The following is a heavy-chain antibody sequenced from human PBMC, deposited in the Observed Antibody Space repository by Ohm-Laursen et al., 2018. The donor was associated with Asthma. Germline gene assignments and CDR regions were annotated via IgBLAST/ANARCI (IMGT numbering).Heavy chain of an antibody. CDR1: GFTLSSYG. Sequence: SLRLSCAASGFTLSSYGMHWVRQAPGKGLEWVAVISYDGSNKYYADSVKGRFTISRDNSKNTLYLQMNSLRAEDTAVYYCARGMGSGSPNPDFDYWGQGTLVTVSS. D-gene: IGHD3-10*01. CDR3: ARGMGSGSPNPDFDY. CDR2: ISYDGSNK. V-gene: IGHV3-30*03. J-gene: IGHJ4*02.